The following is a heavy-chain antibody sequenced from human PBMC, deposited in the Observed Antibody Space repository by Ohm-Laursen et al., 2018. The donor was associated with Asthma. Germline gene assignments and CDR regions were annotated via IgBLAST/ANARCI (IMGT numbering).Heavy chain of an antibody. V-gene: IGHV3-15*01. Sequence: SLRLSCSAFGFTFSNAWMSWVRQAPGKGLEWVGRIKSKTDGGTTDYTAPVKGRFTISRDESKDTVYLEMNSLKTEDTAVYYCTTLTSMVRGVVLGYWGQGTLVTVSS. J-gene: IGHJ4*02. CDR3: TTLTSMVRGVVLGY. CDR1: GFTFSNAW. D-gene: IGHD3-10*01. CDR2: IKSKTDGGTT.